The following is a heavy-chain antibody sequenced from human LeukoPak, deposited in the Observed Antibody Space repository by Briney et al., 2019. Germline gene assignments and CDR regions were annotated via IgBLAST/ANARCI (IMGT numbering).Heavy chain of an antibody. CDR2: ISSSGSTI. D-gene: IGHD3-10*01. Sequence: PGGSLRLSCAASGFTFSDYYMSWIRQAPGKGLEWVSYISSSGSTIYYADSVKGRFTISRDNAKNSLYLQMNSLRAEDTAVYYCAKAARELWFGDPWYWFDPWGQGTLVTVSS. J-gene: IGHJ5*02. V-gene: IGHV3-11*01. CDR3: AKAARELWFGDPWYWFDP. CDR1: GFTFSDYY.